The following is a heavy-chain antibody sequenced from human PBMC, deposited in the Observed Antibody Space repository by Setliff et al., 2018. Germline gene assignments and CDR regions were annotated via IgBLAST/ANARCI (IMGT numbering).Heavy chain of an antibody. CDR1: GFTFSSYA. J-gene: IGHJ5*02. V-gene: IGHV3-23*01. D-gene: IGHD2-2*01. CDR2: ISGSGGST. CDR3: AKAPAPYAASLLNWFDP. Sequence: GESLKISCAASGFTFSSYAMSWVRQAPGKGLEWVSAISGSGGSTYYADSVKGRFTISRDNSKNTLYLQMNSLRAEDTAVYYCAKAPAPYAASLLNWFDPWGQGTLVTVSS.